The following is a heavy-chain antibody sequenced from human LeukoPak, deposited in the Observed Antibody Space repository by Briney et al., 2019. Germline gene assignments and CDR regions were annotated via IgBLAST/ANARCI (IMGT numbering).Heavy chain of an antibody. J-gene: IGHJ4*02. CDR3: ARVRIVVVPAASTFDY. CDR1: GYTLTSYG. D-gene: IGHD2-2*01. V-gene: IGHV1-2*02. CDR2: INPNSGGT. Sequence: ASVKVSCKASGYTLTSYGISWVRQAPGQGLEWMGWINPNSGGTNYAQKFQGRVTMTRDTSISTAYMELSRLRSDDTAVYYCARVRIVVVPAASTFDYWGQGTLVTVSS.